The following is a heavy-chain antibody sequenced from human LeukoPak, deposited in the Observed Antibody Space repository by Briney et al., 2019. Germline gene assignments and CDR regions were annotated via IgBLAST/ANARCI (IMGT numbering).Heavy chain of an antibody. CDR2: IIPIFGIA. CDR3: ARGGYTYGYWSLRYFDY. V-gene: IGHV1-69*13. D-gene: IGHD5-18*01. Sequence: ASVKVSCKASGGTFSSYGISWVRQAPGQGLEWMGGIIPIFGIASYPQKFQGRVTITAVESTNTAYMELSSLRSEDTAVYYCARGGYTYGYWSLRYFDYWGQGTLVTVPS. CDR1: GGTFSSYG. J-gene: IGHJ4*02.